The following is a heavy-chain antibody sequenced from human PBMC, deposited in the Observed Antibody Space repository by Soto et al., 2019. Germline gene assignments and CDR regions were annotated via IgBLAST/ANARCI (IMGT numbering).Heavy chain of an antibody. Sequence: EVQLVESGGGLVQPGRSLRLSCAASGFTFDDYAMHWVRRAPGKGLEWVSGISWNSGSIGYADSVKGRFTISRDNAKNSLYLQMNSLRAEDTALYYCAKVTGVVVAAMDAFDIWGQGTMVTVSS. J-gene: IGHJ3*02. CDR2: ISWNSGSI. CDR3: AKVTGVVVAAMDAFDI. CDR1: GFTFDDYA. D-gene: IGHD2-15*01. V-gene: IGHV3-9*01.